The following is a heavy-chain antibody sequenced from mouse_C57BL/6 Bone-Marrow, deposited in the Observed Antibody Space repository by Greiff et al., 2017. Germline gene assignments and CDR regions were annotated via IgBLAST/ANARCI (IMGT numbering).Heavy chain of an antibody. CDR2: IDPEDGET. J-gene: IGHJ4*01. CDR3: ARGRITTVVADYAMDY. Sequence: VQLQQSGAELVKPGASVKLSCTASGFNIKDYYMHWVKQRTEQGLEWIGRIDPEDGETKYASKFQGKATITADTSSNTAYLQLSSLTSEDTAVYYCARGRITTVVADYAMDYWGQGTSVTVSS. CDR1: GFNIKDYY. D-gene: IGHD1-1*01. V-gene: IGHV14-2*01.